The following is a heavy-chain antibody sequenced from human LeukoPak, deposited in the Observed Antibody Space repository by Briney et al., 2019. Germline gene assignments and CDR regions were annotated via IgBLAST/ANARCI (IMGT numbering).Heavy chain of an antibody. Sequence: GGSLRLSCAASGFTFSSYTMNWVRQAPGRGLGWVSSITSSSSYIYYADSVKGRFTISRDNSKNTLYLQMNSLRAEDTAVYYCARAYWGEYDAFDIWGQGTMVTVSS. V-gene: IGHV3-21*04. D-gene: IGHD3-16*01. CDR1: GFTFSSYT. CDR3: ARAYWGEYDAFDI. J-gene: IGHJ3*02. CDR2: ITSSSSYI.